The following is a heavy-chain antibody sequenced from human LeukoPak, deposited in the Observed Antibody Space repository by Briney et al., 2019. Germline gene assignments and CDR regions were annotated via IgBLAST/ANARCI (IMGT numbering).Heavy chain of an antibody. J-gene: IGHJ4*02. CDR2: ITDGGEST. CDR3: VTGVHAYKTVY. CDR1: GVTFTTYS. V-gene: IGHV3-23*01. D-gene: IGHD5-24*01. Sequence: GGSLRLSCAVSGVTFTTYSWVRQTPGKGLEWVAGITDGGESTKYVDSVKGRFTVSRDNSRDTFFLDMNSLRAGDTAVYYCVTGVHAYKTVYWGQGTLVTVSS.